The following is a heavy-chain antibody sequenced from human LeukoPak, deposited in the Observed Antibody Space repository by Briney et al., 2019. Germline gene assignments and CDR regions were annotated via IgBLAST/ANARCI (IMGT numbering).Heavy chain of an antibody. CDR3: ARCGPRATIWFDP. CDR2: IYPGDSDT. D-gene: IGHD5-24*01. J-gene: IGHJ5*02. V-gene: IGHV5-51*01. Sequence: GASLQISFKGSGYSFTSYWIGWGRPMPGKGLEWMGIIYPGDSDTRYSPSFQGQVTISADKSISTAYLQWSSLKASDTAMYYCARCGPRATIWFDPWGQGTLVTVSS. CDR1: GYSFTSYW.